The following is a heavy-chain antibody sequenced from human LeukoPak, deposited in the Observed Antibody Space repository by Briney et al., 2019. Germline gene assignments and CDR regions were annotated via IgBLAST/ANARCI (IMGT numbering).Heavy chain of an antibody. D-gene: IGHD5-12*01. V-gene: IGHV1-18*01. J-gene: IGHJ4*02. CDR3: ARDGPRSGYDLGHFDN. CDR1: GYTFTSYG. CDR2: ISAYNGNT. Sequence: GASVKVSCKASGYTFTSYGISWVRQAPGQGLEWMGWISAYNGNTNYAQKLQGRVTMTTDTSTSTAYMELRSLRFDDTAVYYCARDGPRSGYDLGHFDNLGQGTLVTASS.